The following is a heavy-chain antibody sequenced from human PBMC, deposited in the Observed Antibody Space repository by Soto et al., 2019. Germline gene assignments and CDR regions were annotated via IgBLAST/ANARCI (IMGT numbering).Heavy chain of an antibody. J-gene: IGHJ4*02. D-gene: IGHD6-25*01. CDR3: ARTAGANPFDY. V-gene: IGHV1-69*13. CDR2: IIPIFGTA. CDR1: GGTFSSYA. Sequence: GASVKVSCKASGGTFSSYAISWVRQAPGQGLEWMGGIIPIFGTANYAQKFQGRVTITADESTSTAYMELSSLRSEDTAMYYCARTAGANPFDYWGQGTLVTVSS.